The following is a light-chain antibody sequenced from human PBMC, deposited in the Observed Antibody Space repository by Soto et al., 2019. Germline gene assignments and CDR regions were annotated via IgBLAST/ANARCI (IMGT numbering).Light chain of an antibody. Sequence: QSALTQPPSASGSPGQSVTISCTGTSSDVGAYNYVSWYQQHPGKATKLMIYEVSQRPSGVPDRFSGSKSGNTASLTVSGLQAEDEADYYCSSYAGSNNLVFGGGTKLTVL. CDR2: EVS. V-gene: IGLV2-8*01. J-gene: IGLJ2*01. CDR3: SSYAGSNNLV. CDR1: SSDVGAYNY.